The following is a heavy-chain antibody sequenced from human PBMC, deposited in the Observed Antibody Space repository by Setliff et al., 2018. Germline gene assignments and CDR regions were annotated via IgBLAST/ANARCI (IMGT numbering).Heavy chain of an antibody. CDR1: GFTFNTYG. CDR3: AKDSSGGRIDY. V-gene: IGHV3-30*18. D-gene: IGHD6-19*01. J-gene: IGHJ4*02. CDR2: ISSDGSHK. Sequence: PGGSLRLSCAASGFTFNTYGMHWVRPAPGKGLEWVAVISSDGSHKYYADSVKGRFTISRDNSKNTLYLQMNSLRAEDTAVYYCAKDSSGGRIDYWGQGTLVTVSS.